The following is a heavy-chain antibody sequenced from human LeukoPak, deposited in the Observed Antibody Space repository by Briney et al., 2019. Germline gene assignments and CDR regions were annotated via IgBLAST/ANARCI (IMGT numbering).Heavy chain of an antibody. J-gene: IGHJ4*02. CDR3: ARAPVLRFLEWLSTYYFDY. CDR2: MNPNSGNT. Sequence: ASVKASCKASGYTFTSYDINWVRQATGQGLEWMGWMNPNSGNTGYAQKFQGRVTMTRNTSISTAYMELSSLRSEDTAVYYCARAPVLRFLEWLSTYYFDYWGQGTLVTVSS. V-gene: IGHV1-8*01. CDR1: GYTFTSYD. D-gene: IGHD3-3*01.